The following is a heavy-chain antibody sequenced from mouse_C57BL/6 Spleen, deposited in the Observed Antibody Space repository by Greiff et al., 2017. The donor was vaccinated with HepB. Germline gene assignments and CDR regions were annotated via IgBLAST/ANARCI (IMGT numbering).Heavy chain of an antibody. D-gene: IGHD1-1*01. Sequence: EVKLMESGPELVKPGASVKISCKASGYSFTDYNMNWVKQSNGKSLEWIGVINPNYGTTSYNQKFKGKATLTVDQSSSTAYMQLNSLTSEDSAVYYCARSAVITTVVAKDYFDYWGQGTTLTVSS. J-gene: IGHJ2*01. CDR2: INPNYGTT. CDR1: GYSFTDYN. CDR3: ARSAVITTVVAKDYFDY. V-gene: IGHV1-39*01.